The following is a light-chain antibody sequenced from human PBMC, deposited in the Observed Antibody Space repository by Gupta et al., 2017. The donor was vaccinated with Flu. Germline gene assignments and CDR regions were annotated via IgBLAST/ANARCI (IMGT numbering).Light chain of an antibody. CDR3: QVCDSGSHRWV. V-gene: IGLV3-21*02. J-gene: IGLJ3*02. Sequence: HTATSTSGGIDIGIKRVYRYRPGPCQAPVIVVYDRRPRRARVPFSFSGANSANTASLTISGVEAGDEADYYCQVCDSGSHRWVFGGRTKLTVL. CDR1: DIGIKR. CDR2: DRR.